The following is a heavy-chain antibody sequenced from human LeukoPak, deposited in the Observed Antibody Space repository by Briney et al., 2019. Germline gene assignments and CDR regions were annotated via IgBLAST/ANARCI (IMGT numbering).Heavy chain of an antibody. D-gene: IGHD3-3*01. CDR1: GFTFGDYA. Sequence: GGSLRLSCTASGFTFGDYAMSWVRQAPGKGLEWVGFIRSKAYGGTTEYAASVKGRFTISRDDSKSIAYLQMNSLKTEDTAVYYCTRARGPTIFGVVNLDYWGQGTLVTVSS. CDR3: TRARGPTIFGVVNLDY. CDR2: IRSKAYGGTT. J-gene: IGHJ4*02. V-gene: IGHV3-49*04.